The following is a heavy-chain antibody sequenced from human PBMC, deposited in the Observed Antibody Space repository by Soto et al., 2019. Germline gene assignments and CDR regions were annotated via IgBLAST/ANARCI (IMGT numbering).Heavy chain of an antibody. CDR2: IYPGDSDT. CDR1: GYSFTSYW. D-gene: IGHD3-10*01. Sequence: PGESRKISCKGSGYSFTSYWIGWVRQMPGKGLEGMGVIYPGDSDTRYSPSFQGQVTISADKSFSTAYLQWSSLKASDTAMFYFAMAMFRGKNYYGLDVWGQGTTVTVSS. V-gene: IGHV5-51*01. J-gene: IGHJ6*02. CDR3: AMAMFRGKNYYGLDV.